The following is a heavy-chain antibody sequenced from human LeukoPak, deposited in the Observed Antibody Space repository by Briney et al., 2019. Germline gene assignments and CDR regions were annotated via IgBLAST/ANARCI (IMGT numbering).Heavy chain of an antibody. CDR2: IKQDGSEK. CDR1: GFTFSSYW. D-gene: IGHD6-13*01. V-gene: IGHV3-7*03. Sequence: GGSLRLSCAASGFTFSSYWMSWVRQAPGKGLEWVANIKQDGSEKYYVDSVKGRFTISRDNSKNTLYLQMNSLRAEDTAVYYCAIRAAAGIFDYWGQGTLVTVSS. CDR3: AIRAAAGIFDY. J-gene: IGHJ4*02.